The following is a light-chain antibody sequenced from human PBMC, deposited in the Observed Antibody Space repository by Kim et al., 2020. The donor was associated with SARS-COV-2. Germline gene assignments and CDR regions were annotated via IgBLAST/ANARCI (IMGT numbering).Light chain of an antibody. V-gene: IGKV2-30*02. J-gene: IGKJ2*01. CDR3: MQGTHWLYT. CDR1: QSLVHSDGSTY. CDR2: KVS. Sequence: EVVLTQSPLSLPVTLGQPASISCRSSQSLVHSDGSTYLNWFHQRPGQSPRRLIYKVSTRDSGVPDRFSGSGSGTDFTLRISRVEAEDVGVYYCMQGTHWLYTFGQGTKVDIK.